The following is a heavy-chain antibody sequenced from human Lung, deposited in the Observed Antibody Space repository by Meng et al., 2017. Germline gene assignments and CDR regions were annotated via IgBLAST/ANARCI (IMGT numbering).Heavy chain of an antibody. V-gene: IGHV1-18*01. CDR3: ARDPSNTSGRYAYFDY. D-gene: IGHD6-19*01. Sequence: HVQLVQSGAEVKKPGASVKVSCKASGYTFTHHGICWIRQAPGQVLEWMGWISCYNGDTNYAQNLQGRVTMTIDKSTSTAYMDLRSLRSDDTAVYYCARDPSNTSGRYAYFDYWVQGTLVTVSS. CDR1: GYTFTHHG. CDR2: ISCYNGDT. J-gene: IGHJ4*02.